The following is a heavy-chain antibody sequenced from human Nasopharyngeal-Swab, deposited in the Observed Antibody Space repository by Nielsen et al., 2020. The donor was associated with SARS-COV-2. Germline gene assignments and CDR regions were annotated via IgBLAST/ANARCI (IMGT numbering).Heavy chain of an antibody. CDR2: IYYSEST. V-gene: IGHV4-31*03. Sequence: SETLSLTCTVSGGSFSSAGYFWTWIRQHPGKGLEWIGYIYYSESTYYNPSLKSRVTISVDTSKNHFSLKLSSVTAADTAVYFCARSMYCSSTSCRYYFDYWGQGTLVTVSS. CDR1: GGSFSSAGYF. CDR3: ARSMYCSSTSCRYYFDY. J-gene: IGHJ4*02. D-gene: IGHD2-2*01.